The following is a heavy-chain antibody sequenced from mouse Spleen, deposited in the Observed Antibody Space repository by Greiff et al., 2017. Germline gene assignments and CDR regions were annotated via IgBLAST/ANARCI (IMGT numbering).Heavy chain of an antibody. CDR3: ARKLYYFDY. J-gene: IGHJ2*01. D-gene: IGHD4-1*01. CDR1: GYTFTSYW. V-gene: IGHV1-50*01. Sequence: VQLQQPGAELVKPGASVKLSCKASGYTFTSYWMQWVKQRPGQGLEWIGEIDPSDSYTNYNQKFKGKATLTVDTSSSTAYMQLSSLTSEDSAVYYCARKLYYFDYWGQGTTLTVSS. CDR2: IDPSDSYT.